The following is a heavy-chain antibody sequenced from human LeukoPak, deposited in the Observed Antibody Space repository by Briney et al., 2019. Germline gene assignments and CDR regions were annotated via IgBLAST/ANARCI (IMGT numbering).Heavy chain of an antibody. CDR2: IYTSGST. D-gene: IGHD1-26*01. Sequence: SETLSLTCTVSGGSISSYYWSWIRQPAGKGLEWIGRIYTSGSTNYNPSLKSRVTMSVDTSKNQFSLKLSSVTAADTAVYYCARGDIIVGATSLDYWGQGTLVTVSS. CDR3: ARGDIIVGATSLDY. V-gene: IGHV4-4*07. J-gene: IGHJ4*02. CDR1: GGSISSYY.